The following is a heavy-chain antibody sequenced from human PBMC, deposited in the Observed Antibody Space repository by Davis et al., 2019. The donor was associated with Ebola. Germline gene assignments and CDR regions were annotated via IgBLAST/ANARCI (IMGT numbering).Heavy chain of an antibody. J-gene: IGHJ6*02. CDR2: IYYSGST. V-gene: IGHV4-59*01. Sequence: SETLSLTCTVSGGSFSSYYWSWIRQPPGKGLEWIGYIYYSGSTHYNPSLKSRVTISLDTSKNQFSLKLSSVTAADTAVYYCARDQAPAMDNYYYYGMDVWGQGTTVTVSS. CDR3: ARDQAPAMDNYYYYGMDV. D-gene: IGHD5-18*01. CDR1: GGSFSSYY.